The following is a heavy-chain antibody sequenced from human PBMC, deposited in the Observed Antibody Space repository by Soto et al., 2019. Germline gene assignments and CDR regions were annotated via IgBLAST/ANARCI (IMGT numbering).Heavy chain of an antibody. CDR1: VGTFSSYA. V-gene: IGHV1-69*06. CDR3: ARVANYYDSSGYLFDY. J-gene: IGHJ4*02. Sequence: SVKVSCKASVGTFSSYAISWVRQAPGQGLEWMGGIIPIFGTANYAQKFQGRVTITADKSTGTAYMELSSLRSEDTAVYYCARVANYYDSSGYLFDYRGQGPRVTAPQ. CDR2: IIPIFGTA. D-gene: IGHD3-22*01.